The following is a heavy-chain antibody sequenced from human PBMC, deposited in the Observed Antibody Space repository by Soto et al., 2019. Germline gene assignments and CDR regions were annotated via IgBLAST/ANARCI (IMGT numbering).Heavy chain of an antibody. J-gene: IGHJ6*02. CDR1: GFTFSSYG. V-gene: IGHV3-30*18. CDR3: AKAGGAYYDMDV. CDR2: ISYDGSNK. Sequence: QVQLVESGGGVVQPGRSLRLSCAASGFTFSSYGMHWVRQAPGKGLEWVAVISYDGSNKYYADSVKGRFTISRDNSKNTLYLQMNSLRAEDTAVYYCAKAGGAYYDMDVWGQGTTVTVSS. D-gene: IGHD3-10*01.